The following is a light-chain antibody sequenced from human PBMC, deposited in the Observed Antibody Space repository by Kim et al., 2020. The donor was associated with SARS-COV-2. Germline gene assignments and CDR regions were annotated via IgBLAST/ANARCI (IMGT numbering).Light chain of an antibody. CDR2: EVN. CDR1: SSDVGTYNY. CDR3: SSYAGTNVI. Sequence: QSALTQPPSASGSPGQSVTISCTGTSSDVGTYNYVSWYQQHPGKAPKLMIYEVNKRPSGVPNRFSGSKSGNKASLTVSGLQAEDEADYYCSSYAGTNVIFGGGTQLTVL. V-gene: IGLV2-8*01. J-gene: IGLJ2*01.